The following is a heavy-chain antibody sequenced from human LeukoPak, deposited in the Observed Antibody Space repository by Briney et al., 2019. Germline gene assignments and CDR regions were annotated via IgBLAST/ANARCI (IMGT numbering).Heavy chain of an antibody. J-gene: IGHJ6*02. CDR2: ISGSGGST. CDR1: GFTFSSYA. D-gene: IGHD6-13*01. V-gene: IGHV3-23*01. Sequence: PGGSLRLSCAASGFTFSSYAMSWVRQAPGKGLEWVSAISGSGGSTYYADSVKGRFTISRGNSKNTLYLQMNSLRAEDTAVYYCAKDTDAAGYYYGMDVWGQGTTVTVSS. CDR3: AKDTDAAGYYYGMDV.